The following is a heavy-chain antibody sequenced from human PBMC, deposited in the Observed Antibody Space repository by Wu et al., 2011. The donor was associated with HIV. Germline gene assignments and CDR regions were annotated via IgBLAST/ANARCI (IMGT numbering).Heavy chain of an antibody. D-gene: IGHD3-10*01. CDR2: INPNSGGT. CDR1: GYTFTSYG. V-gene: IGHV1-2*02. Sequence: QVQLVQSGAEVKKPGASVKVSCKASGYTFTSYGISWVRQAPGQGLEWMGWINPNSGGTNYAQKFQGRVTMTRDTSISTAYMELSRLRSDDTAVYYCARTIRELRMVRELSVYGMDVVGQGTTVT. CDR3: ARTIRELRMVRELSVYGMDV. J-gene: IGHJ6*02.